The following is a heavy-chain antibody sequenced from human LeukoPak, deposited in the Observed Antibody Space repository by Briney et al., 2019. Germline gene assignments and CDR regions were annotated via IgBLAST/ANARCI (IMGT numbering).Heavy chain of an antibody. J-gene: IGHJ4*02. Sequence: GGSLRLSCAASGFIFSDYYMIWIRQAPGKGLEWVSYISSSGSNTYYADSVKGRFTISRDNAKNLLYLQMSSLSAEDTAVYYCARSGASCYLGCGFDYCGQGTLVTVSS. CDR1: GFIFSDYY. CDR2: ISSSGSNT. D-gene: IGHD2-15*01. CDR3: ARSGASCYLGCGFDY. V-gene: IGHV3-11*04.